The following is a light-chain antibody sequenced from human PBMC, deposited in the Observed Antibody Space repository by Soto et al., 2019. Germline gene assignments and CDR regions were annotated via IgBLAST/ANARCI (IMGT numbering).Light chain of an antibody. CDR1: QDISNY. CDR2: DAS. Sequence: DIQMTQSPSTLSASVGDRVMITCRASQDISNYLNWYQQNPGKAPDLLIYDASKLETGVPSRFSGSGSGTDFSFTVSSLQPEDIATYYCQQYDNLPLTFGGGTKV. V-gene: IGKV1-33*01. J-gene: IGKJ4*01. CDR3: QQYDNLPLT.